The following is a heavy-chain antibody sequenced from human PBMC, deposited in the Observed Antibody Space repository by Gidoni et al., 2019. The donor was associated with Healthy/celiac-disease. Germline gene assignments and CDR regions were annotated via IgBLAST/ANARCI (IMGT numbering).Heavy chain of an antibody. CDR2: IYYSGST. V-gene: IGHV4-31*03. Sequence: QLQLQESGPGLVTPSQTLSPSCTVSGRSISSGGYYWSWIRQHPGKGLEWIGYIYYSGSTYYNPSLKSRVTISVDTSKNQFSLKLSSVTAADTAVYYCARALDTAMVIGAFDIWDQGTIVTVSS. J-gene: IGHJ3*02. CDR3: ARALDTAMVIGAFDI. D-gene: IGHD5-18*01. CDR1: GRSISSGGYY.